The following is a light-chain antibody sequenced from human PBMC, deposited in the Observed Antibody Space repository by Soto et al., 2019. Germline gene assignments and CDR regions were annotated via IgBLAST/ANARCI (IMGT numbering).Light chain of an antibody. Sequence: DIQMTQSPSSLSASVGDRLTITFRASQSISNYLNWYQQKQGKXHMXXIYAASSLQSGVPSRFSGSGTGTDLTITISSLQPEDFETYYCQQSYSTPPTFGQGTRLEI. V-gene: IGKV1-39*01. J-gene: IGKJ5*01. CDR1: QSISNY. CDR2: AAS. CDR3: QQSYSTPPT.